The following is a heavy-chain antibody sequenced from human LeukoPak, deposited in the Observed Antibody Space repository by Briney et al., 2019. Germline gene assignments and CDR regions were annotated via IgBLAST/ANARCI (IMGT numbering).Heavy chain of an antibody. V-gene: IGHV3-7*01. J-gene: IGHJ4*02. Sequence: GGSLRLSCVASGFTFSSYWMSWVRQAPGKGLEWVANIKEDGSENYYVDSVKGRFSTSRDNAKNSLYLQMNNVGAEDTAVYYCVRITMVRGARKDDYWGQGTLVTVSS. CDR3: VRITMVRGARKDDY. D-gene: IGHD3-10*01. CDR1: GFTFSSYW. CDR2: IKEDGSEN.